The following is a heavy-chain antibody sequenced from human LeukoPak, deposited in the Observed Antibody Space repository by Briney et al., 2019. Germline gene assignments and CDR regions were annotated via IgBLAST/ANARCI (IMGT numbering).Heavy chain of an antibody. CDR3: ARGKGSSWLDY. CDR2: IIPIFGTA. Sequence: SVKVSCKASGGTFSSYAISWGRQAPGQGLEWMGGIIPIFGTANYAQMFQGTVPITTDESTSTAYMELTSLRSQDTAAYCCARGKGSSWLDYWGQGTLVTVSS. D-gene: IGHD6-13*01. V-gene: IGHV1-69*05. J-gene: IGHJ4*02. CDR1: GGTFSSYA.